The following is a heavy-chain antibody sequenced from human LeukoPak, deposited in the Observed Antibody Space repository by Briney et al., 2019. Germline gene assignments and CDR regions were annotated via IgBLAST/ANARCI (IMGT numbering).Heavy chain of an antibody. CDR1: GGSVSSGSYY. D-gene: IGHD3-10*01. CDR2: IYYSGST. CDR3: ARVREDYYGSGSYPFDY. J-gene: IGHJ4*02. V-gene: IGHV4-61*01. Sequence: SETLSLTCTVSGGSVSSGSYYWSWIRQPPGKGLEWIGYIYYSGSTNYNPSLKSRVTISVDTSKNQFSLKPSSVTAADTAVYYCARVREDYYGSGSYPFDYWGQGTLVTVSS.